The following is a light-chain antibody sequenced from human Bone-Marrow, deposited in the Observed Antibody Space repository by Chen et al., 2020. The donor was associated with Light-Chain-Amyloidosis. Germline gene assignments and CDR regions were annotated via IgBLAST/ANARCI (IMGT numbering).Light chain of an antibody. V-gene: IGLV2-14*01. J-gene: IGLJ1*01. CDR1: RSDVGRDNH. Sequence: QSALTQPASVSGSPGQSIPISCTGTRSDVGRDNHVSWYQQHPDKAPKLMIYEITNRPSWVPDRFSGSKADNTASLTISGLQTEDEADYFWSSYTITNTLVFGSGTRVTVL. CDR2: EIT. CDR3: SSYTITNTLV.